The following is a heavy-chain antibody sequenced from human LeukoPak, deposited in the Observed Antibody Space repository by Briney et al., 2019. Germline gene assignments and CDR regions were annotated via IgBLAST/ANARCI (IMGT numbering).Heavy chain of an antibody. V-gene: IGHV4-61*02. CDR3: VRGDFCSGYYSDN. CDR1: GGSISSGNYY. D-gene: IGHD3-3*01. Sequence: ASETLSLTCTVSGGSISSGNYYWSWIRQPAGKGLEWIGRIYTSGSTKYNPSLKSRVTISVDTSKNQITLKLSSVTAADTAVYYCVRGDFCSGYYSDNWGQGILVTVSS. J-gene: IGHJ4*02. CDR2: IYTSGST.